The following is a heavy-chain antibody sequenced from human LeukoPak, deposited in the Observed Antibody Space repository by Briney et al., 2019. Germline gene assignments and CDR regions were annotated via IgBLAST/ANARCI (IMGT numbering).Heavy chain of an antibody. V-gene: IGHV3-23*01. D-gene: IGHD4-17*01. CDR3: AKDHVTTVTTGYFDY. J-gene: IGHJ4*02. CDR1: GFTFSSYA. CDR2: ISGSGGST. Sequence: GGSLRLSCSASGFTFSSYAMSWVRQAPGKGLEWVSAISGSGGSTYYADSVKGRFTISRDNSKNTLYLQMNSLRAEDTAVYYCAKDHVTTVTTGYFDYWGQGTLVTVSS.